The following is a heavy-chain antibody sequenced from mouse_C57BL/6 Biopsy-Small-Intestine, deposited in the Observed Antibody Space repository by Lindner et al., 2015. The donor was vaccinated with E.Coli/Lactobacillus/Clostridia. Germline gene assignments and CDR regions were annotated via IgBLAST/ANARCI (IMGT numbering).Heavy chain of an antibody. V-gene: IGHV1-22*01. J-gene: IGHJ2*01. Sequence: WVKQSHGKSLEWIGDINPNNGGTIYNQKFKGKATLTVNKSSITAYMELRSLTSEDSAVYYCARRDYFDYWGQGTTLTVSS. CDR2: INPNNGGT. CDR3: ARRDYFDY.